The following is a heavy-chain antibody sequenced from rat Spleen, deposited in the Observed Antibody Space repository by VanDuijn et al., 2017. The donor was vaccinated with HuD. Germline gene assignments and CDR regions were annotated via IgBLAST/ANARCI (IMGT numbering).Heavy chain of an antibody. J-gene: IGHJ2*01. CDR1: GFTFSDYA. CDR3: AREEWGVQY. Sequence: EVQLVESGGGLVQPGRSLKFSCAASGFTFSDYAMAWVRQAPKKGLEWVATIIYDGSSTYYRDSVKGRFTISRDNAQNTLFLQMSKLGSEDTAIYYCAREEWGVQYWGQGVMVTVSS. V-gene: IGHV5-17*01. CDR2: IIYDGSST. D-gene: IGHD4-3*01.